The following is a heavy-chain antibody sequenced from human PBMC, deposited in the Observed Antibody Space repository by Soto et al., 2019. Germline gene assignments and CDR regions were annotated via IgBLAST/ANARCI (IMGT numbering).Heavy chain of an antibody. V-gene: IGHV1-69*01. Sequence: QVQLVQSGAEVKKPGSSVKVSCKASGGTFSSYAISWVRQAPGQGLEWMGGIIPIFGTVNYAQRFQDRVTFIADEFTSTAYMDLSSVRSEDTAVYYCARGVAHTYYYYGLDVWGQGTTVTVSS. J-gene: IGHJ6*02. CDR2: IIPIFGTV. CDR3: ARGVAHTYYYYGLDV. D-gene: IGHD3-3*01. CDR1: GGTFSSYA.